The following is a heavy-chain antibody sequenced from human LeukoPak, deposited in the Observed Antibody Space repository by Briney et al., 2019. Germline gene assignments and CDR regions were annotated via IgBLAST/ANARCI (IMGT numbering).Heavy chain of an antibody. CDR2: IHHSGST. Sequence: SETLSLTCAVSGGSIISNNWWSWVRQPPGKGLEWIGEIHHSGSTNYNPSLKSRVTISVDKSKNQFYLKLSSVTAADTAVYHCARDHYTANWYFDYWGQGTLVTVSS. V-gene: IGHV4-4*02. CDR1: GGSIISNNW. CDR3: ARDHYTANWYFDY. J-gene: IGHJ4*02. D-gene: IGHD3-3*01.